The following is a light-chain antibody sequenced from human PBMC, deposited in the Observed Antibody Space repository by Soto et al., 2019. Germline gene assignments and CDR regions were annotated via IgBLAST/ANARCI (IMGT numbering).Light chain of an antibody. CDR2: DVS. Sequence: QSVLTQPASVSGSPGQSITISCTGTSSDVGGYNYVSWYQQHPGKAPKLMIYDVSNRPSGVYNRFSGSKSGNTASLTISGLQAEDEADYYCSSYTSSSLYVFGTGTKLTVL. J-gene: IGLJ1*01. CDR3: SSYTSSSLYV. V-gene: IGLV2-14*01. CDR1: SSDVGGYNY.